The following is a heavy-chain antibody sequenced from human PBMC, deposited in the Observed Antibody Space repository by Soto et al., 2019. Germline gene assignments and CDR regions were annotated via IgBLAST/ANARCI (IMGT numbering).Heavy chain of an antibody. CDR2: MYTNGRT. J-gene: IGHJ3*02. D-gene: IGHD7-27*01. Sequence: QVQLQESGPGLVEPSETLSLTCTVSGASIRTYSWSWIRQSAGKGLEWIGHMYTNGRTNYTPSLKSRITMSVDTSKNQFSLNLKFVTAADTAVYFCAKDQSGAADIWGQGTMVTVS. CDR3: AKDQSGAADI. CDR1: GASIRTYS. V-gene: IGHV4-4*07.